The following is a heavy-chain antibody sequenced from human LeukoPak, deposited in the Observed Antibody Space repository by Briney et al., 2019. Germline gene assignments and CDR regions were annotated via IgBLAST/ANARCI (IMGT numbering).Heavy chain of an antibody. CDR3: AKDILTGYYVGVTLYGMDV. CDR1: GFTFSSYG. D-gene: IGHD3-9*01. V-gene: IGHV3-30*18. Sequence: GGSLRLSCAASGFTFSSYGMHWVRQAPGKGLEWVAVISYDGSNKYYADSVKGRFTISRDNSKNTLYLQMNSLRAEDTAVYYCAKDILTGYYVGVTLYGMDVWGQGTTVTVSS. CDR2: ISYDGSNK. J-gene: IGHJ6*02.